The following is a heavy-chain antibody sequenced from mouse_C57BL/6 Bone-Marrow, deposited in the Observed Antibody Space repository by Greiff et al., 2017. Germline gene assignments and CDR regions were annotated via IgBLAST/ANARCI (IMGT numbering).Heavy chain of an antibody. D-gene: IGHD2-4*01. CDR1: GYTFTDYE. V-gene: IGHV1-15*01. CDR2: IDPETGGT. CDR3: TREGYDYDGPWFAY. J-gene: IGHJ3*01. Sequence: VQLQQSGAELVRPGASVTLSCKASGYTFTDYEMHWVKQTPVHGLEWIGAIDPETGGTAYNQKFKGKAILTADKSSSTAYMELRSLTSEDSAVYYCTREGYDYDGPWFAYWGQGTLVTVSA.